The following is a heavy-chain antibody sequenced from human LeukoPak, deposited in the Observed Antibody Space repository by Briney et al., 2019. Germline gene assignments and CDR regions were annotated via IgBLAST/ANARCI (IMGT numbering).Heavy chain of an antibody. CDR3: TRDSGYNAFDI. V-gene: IGHV3-66*01. CDR1: GFTVSSNY. J-gene: IGHJ3*02. CDR2: IYSGGST. Sequence: GGSLRLSCAASGFTVSSNYMSWVRQAPGKGLEWVSVIYSGGSTYYADSVKGRFTISRDNSKNTLYLQMNSLRAEDTAVYYCTRDSGYNAFDIWGQGTMVTVSS. D-gene: IGHD5-12*01.